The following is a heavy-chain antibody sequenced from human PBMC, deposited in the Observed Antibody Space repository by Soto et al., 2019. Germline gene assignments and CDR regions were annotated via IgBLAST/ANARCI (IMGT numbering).Heavy chain of an antibody. CDR3: ARDPVAGDDAFDI. Sequence: SETLSLTCTVSGGSISSYYWSWIRQPPGKGLEWIGYIYYSGRTNYNPSLKSRVTISVDTSKNQFSLRLSSVTAADTAAYYCARDPVAGDDAFDIWGQGTMVTVSS. D-gene: IGHD6-19*01. V-gene: IGHV4-59*01. CDR2: IYYSGRT. CDR1: GGSISSYY. J-gene: IGHJ3*02.